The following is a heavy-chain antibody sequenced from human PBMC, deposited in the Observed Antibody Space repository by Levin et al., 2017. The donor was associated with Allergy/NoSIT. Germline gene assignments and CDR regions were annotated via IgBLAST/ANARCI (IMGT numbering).Heavy chain of an antibody. D-gene: IGHD6-13*01. V-gene: IGHV3-23*01. CDR3: AKDLYSSSWAEYYYYYYGMDV. CDR2: ISGSGGST. CDR1: GFTFSSYA. J-gene: IGHJ6*02. Sequence: PGGSLRLSCAASGFTFSSYAMSWVRQAPGKGLEWVSAISGSGGSTYYADSVKGRFTISRDNSKNTLYLQMNSLRAEDTAVYYCAKDLYSSSWAEYYYYYYGMDVWGQGTTVTVSS.